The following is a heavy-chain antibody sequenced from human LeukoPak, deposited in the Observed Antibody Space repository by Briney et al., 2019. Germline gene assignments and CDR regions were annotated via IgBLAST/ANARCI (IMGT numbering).Heavy chain of an antibody. J-gene: IGHJ4*02. V-gene: IGHV3-30*18. CDR1: GFTFSSYG. CDR2: ISHDGTVT. Sequence: GGSLRLSCEASGFTFSSYGMPWVRQAPGMGPEWVSVISHDGTVTHYADSVKGRFTISRDSSTNTLYLQMYSLRTEDTAVYYCAKEGSQYASSWFDYWGQGTLVTVSS. CDR3: AKEGSQYASSWFDY. D-gene: IGHD6-13*01.